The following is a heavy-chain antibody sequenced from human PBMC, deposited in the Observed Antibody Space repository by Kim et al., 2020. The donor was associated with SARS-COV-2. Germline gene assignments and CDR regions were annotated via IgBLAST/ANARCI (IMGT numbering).Heavy chain of an antibody. V-gene: IGHV4-61*07. Sequence: YNPSLKSRVTITVATSKNQFSLKLSSVTAADTAVYYCARQPPLRTDAFDIWGQGTMVTVSS. CDR3: ARQPPLRTDAFDI. J-gene: IGHJ3*02.